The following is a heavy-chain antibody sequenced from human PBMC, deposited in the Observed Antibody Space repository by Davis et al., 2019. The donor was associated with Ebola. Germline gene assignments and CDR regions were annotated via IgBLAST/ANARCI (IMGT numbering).Heavy chain of an antibody. CDR1: GYTFTSYA. Sequence: KVSCKASGYTFTSYAMHWVRQTPGKGLEWMGIIYAGDSDTRYSPSFEGQVTISVDKSITTAYLQWSSLKASDTAMYYCARFLEWKADYWGQGTLVTVSS. D-gene: IGHD3-3*01. V-gene: IGHV5-51*01. CDR3: ARFLEWKADY. CDR2: IYAGDSDT. J-gene: IGHJ4*02.